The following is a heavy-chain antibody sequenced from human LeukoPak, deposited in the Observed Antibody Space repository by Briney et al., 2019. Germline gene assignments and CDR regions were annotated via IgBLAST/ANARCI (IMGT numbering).Heavy chain of an antibody. CDR3: ASLHSSSWYNYGMDV. CDR2: IIPILGIA. V-gene: IGHV1-69*04. D-gene: IGHD6-13*01. CDR1: GGTFSSYA. J-gene: IGHJ6*02. Sequence: GSSVKVSCKASGGTFSSYAISWVRQAPGQGLEWMGRIIPILGIANYAQKFQGRVTITADKSTSTAYMELSSLRSEDTAVYYCASLHSSSWYNYGMDVWGQGTTVTVSS.